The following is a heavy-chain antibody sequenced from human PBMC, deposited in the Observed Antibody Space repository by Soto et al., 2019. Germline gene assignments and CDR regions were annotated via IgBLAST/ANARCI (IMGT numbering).Heavy chain of an antibody. CDR3: ARDQGITIFGVVMKSICMDV. CDR2: ISSTSSYI. D-gene: IGHD3-3*01. J-gene: IGHJ6*02. V-gene: IGHV3-21*01. CDR1: GFTFSSNS. Sequence: VQLVESGGGLVKPRGSLRLSCAASGFTFSSNSMNWVRHAPGMGLEWVSSISSTSSYIYYADSVKGRFTISRNNAKNSLYLQMNSLRAEDTAVYYCARDQGITIFGVVMKSICMDVWGQGTTVTVSS.